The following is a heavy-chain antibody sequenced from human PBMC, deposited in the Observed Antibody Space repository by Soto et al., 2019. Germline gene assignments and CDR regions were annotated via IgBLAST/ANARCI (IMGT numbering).Heavy chain of an antibody. CDR2: ISYDGSNK. V-gene: IGHV3-30*18. Sequence: GGSLRLSCAASGFTFSSYGMHWVRQAPGKGLEWVAVISYDGSNKYYADSVKGRFTISRDNSKNTLYLQMNSLRAEDTAVYYCAKQHSYGYNYFDYWGQGTLVTVSS. D-gene: IGHD5-18*01. CDR3: AKQHSYGYNYFDY. CDR1: GFTFSSYG. J-gene: IGHJ4*02.